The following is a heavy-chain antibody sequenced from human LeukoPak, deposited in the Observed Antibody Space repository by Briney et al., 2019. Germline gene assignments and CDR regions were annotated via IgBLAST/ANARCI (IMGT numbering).Heavy chain of an antibody. CDR1: GGSISSYY. CDR2: IYYSGST. Sequence: SETLSLTFTVSGGSISSYYWGWIRQPPGKGLEWIGSIYYSGSTYYNPSLKSRVTISVDTTKNQFSLKLSSVTAADTAVYYCARARIAAAGPFDYWGQGTLVTVSS. V-gene: IGHV4-39*07. D-gene: IGHD6-13*01. CDR3: ARARIAAAGPFDY. J-gene: IGHJ4*02.